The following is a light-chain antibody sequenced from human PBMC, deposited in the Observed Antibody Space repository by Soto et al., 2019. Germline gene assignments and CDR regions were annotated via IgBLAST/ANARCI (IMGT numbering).Light chain of an antibody. CDR2: ATS. Sequence: DIPMTQSPSSLSASVGDRVTITCRASQPISTYLNWYQQRPGKAPKCLISATSTLQSGVPARFSGSGSGTGFTLTISTLSPEDVGTYFCQQSYTSPFTFGQGTRLEI. CDR3: QQSYTSPFT. J-gene: IGKJ2*01. V-gene: IGKV1-39*01. CDR1: QPISTY.